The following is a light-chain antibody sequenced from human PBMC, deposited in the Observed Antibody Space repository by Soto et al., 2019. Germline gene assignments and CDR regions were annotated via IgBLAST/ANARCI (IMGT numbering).Light chain of an antibody. Sequence: EIVLTQSPGPLSFSPGERAPLSCRASRSVSSGYLAWYQQKPGQAPRLLIYGASSRATGIPDRFSGSGSGTDFTLTISRLEPEDFAVYYCQQYGSSRTFGQGTKVEIK. J-gene: IGKJ1*01. CDR1: RSVSSGY. CDR3: QQYGSSRT. CDR2: GAS. V-gene: IGKV3-20*01.